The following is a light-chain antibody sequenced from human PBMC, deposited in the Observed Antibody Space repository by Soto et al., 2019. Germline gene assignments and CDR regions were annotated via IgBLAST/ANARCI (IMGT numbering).Light chain of an antibody. CDR3: AAWDDNLDGYV. CDR1: TPNIGKNA. V-gene: IGLV1-36*01. J-gene: IGLJ7*01. CDR2: HND. Sequence: QSVLTQPPSVSGAPRQRVTISCSGSTPNIGKNAVNWYQQLPGKAPKLVIYHNDLLPSGVSDRFSGFKSGTSASLAISGLQSDDEADYYCAAWDDNLDGYVFGTGTQLTVL.